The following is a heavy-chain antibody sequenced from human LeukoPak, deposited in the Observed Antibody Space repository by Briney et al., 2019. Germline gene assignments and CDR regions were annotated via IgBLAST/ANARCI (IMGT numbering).Heavy chain of an antibody. Sequence: PSETLSLTCSVSGDSMKGFYWSWIRQPPGKGLEWIGYIFHSGITGYNPFLKSRVTLSVDMSKNRFSLSLKSVTPADTAVYYCAGNGYRRGFYFDYWGQGTLVTVSS. V-gene: IGHV4-59*01. CDR1: GDSMKGFY. CDR3: AGNGYRRGFYFDY. J-gene: IGHJ4*02. CDR2: IFHSGIT. D-gene: IGHD6-13*01.